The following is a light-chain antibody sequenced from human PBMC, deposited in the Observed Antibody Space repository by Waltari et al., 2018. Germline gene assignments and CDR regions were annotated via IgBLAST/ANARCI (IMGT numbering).Light chain of an antibody. J-gene: IGKJ2*01. V-gene: IGKV6-21*01. CDR2: YAS. CDR3: HQTSDFPYT. CDR1: QSIGGS. Sequence: EIVLTQSPDFQSVTPTEKVTITCRASQSIGGSLHWYQQKPGQSPKLLIKYASQSFSGVPSRFSGSGSGTDFTLTINSLEAEDVATYYCHQTSDFPYTFGQGTKLEIK.